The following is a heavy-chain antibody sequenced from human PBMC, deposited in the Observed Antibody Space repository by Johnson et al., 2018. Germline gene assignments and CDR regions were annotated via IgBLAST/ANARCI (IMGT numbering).Heavy chain of an antibody. Sequence: VQLVQSGGGLVQPGGSLRLSCAASGFTFSSYAMSCVRQAPGKGLEWVSAISGSGDVIYYADSWKGRFTISRDNSKNTLYLQMNILRAEDTTVYYCAKDREYDSSTYYSEYFQHWGQGTLVTVSS. CDR3: AKDREYDSSTYYSEYFQH. CDR1: GFTFSSYA. D-gene: IGHD3-22*01. J-gene: IGHJ1*01. CDR2: ISGSGDVI. V-gene: IGHV3-23*04.